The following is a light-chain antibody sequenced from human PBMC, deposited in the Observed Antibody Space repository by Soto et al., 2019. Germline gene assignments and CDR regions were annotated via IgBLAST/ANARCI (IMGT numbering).Light chain of an antibody. CDR3: QQYKDYPIP. V-gene: IGKV1-5*01. CDR2: HAS. J-gene: IGKJ5*01. Sequence: DIQMTQSPSTLSASVGDRDIITCRASQSINDRLAWYQQKPGKAPKLLIYHASTLESGVPSGLSGSGSGTEFTLTISSLQPDDFATYHCQQYKDYPIPFGQGTRLEIK. CDR1: QSINDR.